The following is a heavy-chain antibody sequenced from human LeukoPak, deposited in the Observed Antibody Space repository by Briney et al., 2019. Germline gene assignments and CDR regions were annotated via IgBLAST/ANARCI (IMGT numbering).Heavy chain of an antibody. CDR3: ARVDYGSSVYYLVN. V-gene: IGHV4-39*07. CDR1: GGSISSSSYY. Sequence: PSEILSLTCTVSGGSISSSSYYWGWIRQPPGKGLEWIGSIYYSGSTYYNPSLKSRVTISVDTSKNQFSLKLSSVTAADTAVYYCARVDYGSSVYYLVNWGQGTLVTVSS. D-gene: IGHD3-22*01. CDR2: IYYSGST. J-gene: IGHJ4*02.